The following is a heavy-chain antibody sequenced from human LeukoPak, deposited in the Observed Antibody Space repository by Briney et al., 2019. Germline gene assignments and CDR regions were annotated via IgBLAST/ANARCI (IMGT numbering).Heavy chain of an antibody. Sequence: GGSLRLSCAASGFTFSNYGMHWVRQAPGKGLEGVAVISYDGSNKYYADSVKGRFTISRDNSKNTLYLQMNSLRAEDTAVYYCAKDSPGWELLLAYWGQGTLVTVSP. V-gene: IGHV3-30*18. CDR1: GFTFSNYG. D-gene: IGHD1-26*01. J-gene: IGHJ4*02. CDR2: ISYDGSNK. CDR3: AKDSPGWELLLAY.